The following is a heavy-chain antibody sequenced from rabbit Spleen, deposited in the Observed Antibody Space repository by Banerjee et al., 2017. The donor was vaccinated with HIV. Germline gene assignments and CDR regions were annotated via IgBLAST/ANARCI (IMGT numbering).Heavy chain of an antibody. CDR1: GFSFSSRYY. J-gene: IGHJ4*01. CDR3: VREVAAKFNL. V-gene: IGHV1S40*01. D-gene: IGHD4-1*01. CDR2: IYSGSSAST. Sequence: QSLEESGGDLVKPGASLTLTCTASGFSFSSRYYMCWVRQAPGKGLEWIACIYSGSSASTYYANWAKGRFTISSHNAQNTLFLQLNSLTAADTATYFCVREVAAKFNLWGPGTLVTVS.